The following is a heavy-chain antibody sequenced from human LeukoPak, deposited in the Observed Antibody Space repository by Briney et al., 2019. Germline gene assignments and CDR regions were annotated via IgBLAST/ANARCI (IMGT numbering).Heavy chain of an antibody. J-gene: IGHJ3*02. CDR3: ARGAVPEDAFDI. CDR2: ISSSGSTI. D-gene: IGHD6-6*01. Sequence: PGGSLRLSCAASGFTFSSYSMNWVRQAPGKGLEWVSYISSSGSTIYYADSVKGRFTISRDNAKNSLYLQMNSLRAEDTAVYYCARGAVPEDAFDIWGQGTMVTVSS. V-gene: IGHV3-48*04. CDR1: GFTFSSYS.